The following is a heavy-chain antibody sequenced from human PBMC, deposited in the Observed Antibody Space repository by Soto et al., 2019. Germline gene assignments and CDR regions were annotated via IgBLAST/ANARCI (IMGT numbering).Heavy chain of an antibody. Sequence: GGSLRLSCAASGFTFSSYAMSWVRQAPGKGLEYVSAISSNGGSTYYANSVKGRFTISRDNSKNTLYLQMGSLRAEDMAVYYCARTPPHGDYGSGYYYNYIDVWGKGTTVTVSS. J-gene: IGHJ6*03. CDR2: ISSNGGST. V-gene: IGHV3-64*01. CDR1: GFTFSSYA. D-gene: IGHD4-17*01. CDR3: ARTPPHGDYGSGYYYNYIDV.